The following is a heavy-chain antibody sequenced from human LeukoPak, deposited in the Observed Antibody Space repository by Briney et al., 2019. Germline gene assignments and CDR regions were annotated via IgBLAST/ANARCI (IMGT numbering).Heavy chain of an antibody. CDR2: VVGGGAT. D-gene: IGHD3-10*01. V-gene: IGHV3-23*01. Sequence: GGSLRLSCAASGFTFSSYAMTWVRQAPGKGLEWVSTVVGGGATFYADSVKGRFTISRDNSKNTLYLQMNSLRGDDTAVYYCANDYRSGSFHDFWGQGTLVTVSS. J-gene: IGHJ4*02. CDR1: GFTFSSYA. CDR3: ANDYRSGSFHDF.